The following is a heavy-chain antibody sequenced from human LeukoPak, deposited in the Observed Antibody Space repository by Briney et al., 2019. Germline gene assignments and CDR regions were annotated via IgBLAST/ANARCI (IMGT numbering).Heavy chain of an antibody. CDR2: IYSGGST. V-gene: IGHV3-66*04. J-gene: IGHJ5*02. Sequence: PGGSLRLSCAASGFTFSSYSMNWVRQAPGKGPEWVSVIYSGGSTYYADSVKGRFTISRDNSKNTLYLQMNSLRAEDTAVYYCARQERDSSGYWFDPWGQGTLVTVSS. CDR3: ARQERDSSGYWFDP. CDR1: GFTFSSYS. D-gene: IGHD6-19*01.